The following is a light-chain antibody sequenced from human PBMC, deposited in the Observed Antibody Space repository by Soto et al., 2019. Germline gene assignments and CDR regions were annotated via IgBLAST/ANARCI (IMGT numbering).Light chain of an antibody. CDR1: QNINNW. Sequence: DIQMTQSPSTLSASVGDRVTITCRASQNINNWLARYQQKPGKVPKLLIYTACSLESGVPSRFSGSGSGTEFTLTISCLQPDDFATYYCQQYNSYSRGTFGQGTKVEIK. CDR3: QQYNSYSRGT. V-gene: IGKV1-5*03. J-gene: IGKJ1*01. CDR2: TAC.